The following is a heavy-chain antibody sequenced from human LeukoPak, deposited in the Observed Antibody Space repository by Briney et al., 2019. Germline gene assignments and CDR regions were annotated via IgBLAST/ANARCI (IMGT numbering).Heavy chain of an antibody. J-gene: IGHJ3*02. Sequence: ASVKVSCKASGGTFSSYAISWVRQAPGQGLEWMGGIIPIFGTANYAQKFQGRVTITADESTSTAYMELSSLRSEDTAVYYCARADTEIDAFDIWGQGTMVTVSS. CDR2: IIPIFGTA. CDR3: ARADTEIDAFDI. V-gene: IGHV1-69*13. CDR1: GGTFSSYA.